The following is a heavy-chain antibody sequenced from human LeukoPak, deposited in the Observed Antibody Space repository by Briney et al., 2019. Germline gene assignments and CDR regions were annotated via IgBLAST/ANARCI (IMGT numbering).Heavy chain of an antibody. CDR3: ARDRGTPWYFDY. CDR2: IRYDGSNK. Sequence: GGSLRLSCAASGFTFSSHGMHWVRQAPGKGLEWVAFIRYDGSNKYYADSVKGRFTISRDNAKNTLFLQMNSLRVEDTAVYYCARDRGTPWYFDYWGQGTLVTVSS. CDR1: GFTFSSHG. J-gene: IGHJ4*02. V-gene: IGHV3-30*02.